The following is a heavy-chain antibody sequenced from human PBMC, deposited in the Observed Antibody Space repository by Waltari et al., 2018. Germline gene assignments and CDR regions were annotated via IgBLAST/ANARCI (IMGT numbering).Heavy chain of an antibody. J-gene: IGHJ4*02. D-gene: IGHD2-15*01. CDR3: ARDAILGYCSGGSCFYSDY. V-gene: IGHV4-61*02. CDR2: IYTSGST. CDR1: GGSISSGSYY. Sequence: QVQLQESGPGLVKPSQTLSLTCTVSGGSISSGSYYWSWIRQHAGKGLEWIGRIYTSGSTNYNPSLKSRVTISVDTSKNQFSLKLSSVTAADTAVYYCARDAILGYCSGGSCFYSDYWGQGTLVTVSS.